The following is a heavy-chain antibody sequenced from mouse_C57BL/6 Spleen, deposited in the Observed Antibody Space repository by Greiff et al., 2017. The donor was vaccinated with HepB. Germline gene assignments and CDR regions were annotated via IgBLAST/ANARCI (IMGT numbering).Heavy chain of an antibody. CDR3: ARSSYYGNHEGFAY. V-gene: IGHV1-9*01. D-gene: IGHD2-1*01. J-gene: IGHJ3*01. CDR1: GYTFTGYW. Sequence: VQRVESGAELMKPGASVKLSCKATGYTFTGYWIEWVKQRPGHGLEWIGEILPGSGSTNYNEKFKGKATFTADPSSNTAYMQLRRLTTEDSAIYYCARSSYYGNHEGFAYWGQGTLVTVSA. CDR2: ILPGSGST.